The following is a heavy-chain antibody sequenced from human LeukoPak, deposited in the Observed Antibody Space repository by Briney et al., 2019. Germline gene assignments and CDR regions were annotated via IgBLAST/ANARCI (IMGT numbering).Heavy chain of an antibody. J-gene: IGHJ3*02. Sequence: SETLSLTCTVSGGSISSYYWSWIRQPAGKGLEWIGRIYTSGSTNYNPSLKSRVTISVDTSKNQFSLTLSSVTAADTAVYYCARPLMGTFDAFDIWGQGTMVTVSS. CDR3: ARPLMGTFDAFDI. D-gene: IGHD5-24*01. V-gene: IGHV4-4*07. CDR2: IYTSGST. CDR1: GGSISSYY.